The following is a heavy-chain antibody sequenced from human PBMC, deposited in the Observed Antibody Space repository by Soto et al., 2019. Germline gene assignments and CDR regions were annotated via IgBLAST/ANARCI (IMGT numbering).Heavy chain of an antibody. D-gene: IGHD3-16*01. V-gene: IGHV5-10-1*01. CDR1: GYSFTSYL. CDR3: ARLRGEVEKNYFDP. J-gene: IGHJ5*02. Sequence: GESLKISCKCSGYSFTSYLISWVRQMPGKGLEWMGRIDPSDSYTNYSPSVQGHVTISADKSISTAYLQGSSLKAADTAVYFCARLRGEVEKNYFDPWGQGALVTVSS. CDR2: IDPSDSYT.